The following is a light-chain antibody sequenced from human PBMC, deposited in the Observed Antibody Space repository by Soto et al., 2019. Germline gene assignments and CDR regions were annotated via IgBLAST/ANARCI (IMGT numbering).Light chain of an antibody. Sequence: EIVLTQSPGTLSLSPGERATLSCRASQSVRSNYLAWYQQKPGQAPRLLIYGASSRATGIPDRFSGTGSGTEFTLTISRLEPEEFAVYYCQQYGGSPYTFGQGTKLEIK. J-gene: IGKJ2*01. CDR3: QQYGGSPYT. CDR2: GAS. CDR1: QSVRSNY. V-gene: IGKV3-20*01.